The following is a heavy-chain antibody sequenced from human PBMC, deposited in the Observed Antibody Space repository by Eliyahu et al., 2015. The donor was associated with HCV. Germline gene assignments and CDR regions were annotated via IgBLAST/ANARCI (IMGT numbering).Heavy chain of an antibody. CDR2: IWYDGSNK. Sequence: QVQLVESGGGVVQPGRSLRLSCAXSGFXFSXXGMHWVRQAPGKGLEWVAVIWYDGSNKYYADSVKGRFTISRDNSKNTLYLQMNSLRAEDTAVYYCARVRAAMVRGVTHNWFDPWGQGTLVTVSS. J-gene: IGHJ5*02. V-gene: IGHV3-33*01. CDR3: ARVRAAMVRGVTHNWFDP. CDR1: GFXFSXXG. D-gene: IGHD3-10*01.